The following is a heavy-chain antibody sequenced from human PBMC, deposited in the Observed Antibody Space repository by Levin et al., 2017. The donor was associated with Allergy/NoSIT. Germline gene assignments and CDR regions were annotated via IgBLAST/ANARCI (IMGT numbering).Heavy chain of an antibody. J-gene: IGHJ4*02. D-gene: IGHD3-10*01. V-gene: IGHV4-30-4*01. CDR1: GGSISNGDYY. CDR2: ISSSGST. Sequence: LRLSCTVSGGSISNGDYYWSWIRQHPEKGLEWIGYISSSGSTYYNPSLESRVTISVDSSKNQFSLNLSSLTAAARAVYYCARGVDSGSGSYYNVAFDYWGQGTLVTVSS. CDR3: ARGVDSGSGSYYNVAFDY.